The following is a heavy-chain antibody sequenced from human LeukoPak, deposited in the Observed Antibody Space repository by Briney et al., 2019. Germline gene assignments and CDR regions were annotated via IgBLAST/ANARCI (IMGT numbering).Heavy chain of an antibody. Sequence: GASVKVSCKASGGTFSSYAISWVRQAPGQGLEWMGRIIPILGIANYAQKFQGRVTITADKSTSTAYMELSSLRSEDTAVYYCARGVVTAPDTVYYYYGMDVWGQGTTVTVSS. V-gene: IGHV1-69*04. CDR1: GGTFSSYA. CDR3: ARGVVTAPDTVYYYYGMDV. CDR2: IIPILGIA. D-gene: IGHD2-21*02. J-gene: IGHJ6*02.